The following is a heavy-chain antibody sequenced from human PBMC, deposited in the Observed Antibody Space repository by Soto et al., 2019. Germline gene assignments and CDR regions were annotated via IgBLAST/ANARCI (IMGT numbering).Heavy chain of an antibody. CDR2: IYYSGTT. V-gene: IGHV4-39*02. CDR1: GGDISTSSYY. CDR3: ARRIYGSGSSFDY. J-gene: IGHJ4*02. Sequence: SETLSLTCTVSGGDISTSSYYWGWIRQPPGKGLEWIGFIYYSGTTYYNPSLMSRVTISIDASHFSLRLSSVTAADTAVYYCARRIYGSGSSFDYWGQGIMVTSPQ. D-gene: IGHD3-10*01.